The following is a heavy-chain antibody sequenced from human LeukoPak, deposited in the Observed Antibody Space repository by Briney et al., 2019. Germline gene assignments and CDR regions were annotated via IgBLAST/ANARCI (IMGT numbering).Heavy chain of an antibody. V-gene: IGHV3-23*01. J-gene: IGHJ4*02. CDR2: ISGSGGST. CDR1: GFTFSSYS. CDR3: AKLGYYDSSGYYYPFDY. D-gene: IGHD3-22*01. Sequence: GGSLRLSCAASGFTFSSYSMNWVRQAPGKGLEWVSAISGSGGSTYYADSVKGRFTISRDNSKNTLYLQMNSLRAEDTAVYYCAKLGYYDSSGYYYPFDYWGQGTLVTVSS.